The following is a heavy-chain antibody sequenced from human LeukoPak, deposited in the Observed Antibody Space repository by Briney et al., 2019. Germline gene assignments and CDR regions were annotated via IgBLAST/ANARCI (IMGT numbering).Heavy chain of an antibody. D-gene: IGHD1-14*01. CDR1: GFTFSSYV. CDR2: ISRSGTTI. V-gene: IGHV3-48*03. CDR3: ARVLHHSDPLDY. Sequence: PGGSLRLSCAASGFTFSSYVMNWVRQAPGRGLEWFSFISRSGTTIYYADSVKGRFTISRDNAKNSLYLQMNSLRAEDTAVYYCARVLHHSDPLDYWGQGTLVTVSS. J-gene: IGHJ4*02.